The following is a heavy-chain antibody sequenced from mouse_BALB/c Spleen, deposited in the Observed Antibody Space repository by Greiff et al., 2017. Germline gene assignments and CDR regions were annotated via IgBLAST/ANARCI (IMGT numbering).Heavy chain of an antibody. J-gene: IGHJ2*01. CDR2: IWAGGST. CDR1: GFSLTSYG. Sequence: VQGVESGPGLVAPSQSLSITCTVSGFSLTSYGVHWVRQPPGKGLEWLGVIWAGGSTNYNSALMSRLSISKDNSRSQVFLKMNSLQTDDTAMYYCARGPLQLGSTYFDYWGQGTTLTVSS. D-gene: IGHD3-1*01. CDR3: ARGPLQLGSTYFDY. V-gene: IGHV2-9*02.